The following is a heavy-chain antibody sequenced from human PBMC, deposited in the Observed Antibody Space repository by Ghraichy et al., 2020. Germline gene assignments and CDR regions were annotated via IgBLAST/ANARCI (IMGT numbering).Heavy chain of an antibody. V-gene: IGHV3-43*01. Sequence: GGSLRLSCAASGFSFDDYTMHWVRQGPGKGLEWVSLITWDGGTTYYADSVKGRFTISRDNSKNSLYLQMNSLKTEDTALYYCAKEGSSTRPFDYWGQGTLVTFSS. CDR3: AKEGSSTRPFDY. CDR1: GFSFDDYT. D-gene: IGHD2-2*01. CDR2: ITWDGGTT. J-gene: IGHJ4*02.